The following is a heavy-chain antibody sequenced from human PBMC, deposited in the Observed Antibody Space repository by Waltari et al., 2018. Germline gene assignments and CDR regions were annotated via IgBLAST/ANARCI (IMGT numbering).Heavy chain of an antibody. CDR3: ARGSGVDY. J-gene: IGHJ4*02. CDR1: GFTFSTYV. Sequence: EVQLLESGGGLVPPGGSLILSCAASGFTFSTYVMNWVRQAPGKGLEWVSSISDGGGIINYADSVKGRFTISRDNSKNTVYLQMKSLRAEDTAVYYCARGSGVDYWGQGTLVTISS. CDR2: ISDGGGII. V-gene: IGHV3-23*01. D-gene: IGHD7-27*01.